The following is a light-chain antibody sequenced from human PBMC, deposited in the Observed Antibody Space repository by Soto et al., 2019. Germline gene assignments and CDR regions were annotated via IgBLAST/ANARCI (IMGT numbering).Light chain of an antibody. CDR3: SSCTGTNTLV. J-gene: IGLJ3*02. Sequence: QSVLTQPASVSGSPGQSITISCTGTTSDVGGYNFVSWYQQHPGKAPKLMIYEVSNRPSGISNRFSGSKSGNTASLTISGLQAEDEADYYCSSCTGTNTLVFGGGTKLTVL. V-gene: IGLV2-14*01. CDR1: TSDVGGYNF. CDR2: EVS.